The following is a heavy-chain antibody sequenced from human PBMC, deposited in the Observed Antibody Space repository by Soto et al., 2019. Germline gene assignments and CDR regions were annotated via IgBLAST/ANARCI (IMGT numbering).Heavy chain of an antibody. Sequence: SETLSLTCTVSGGSISSYYWSWIRQPPGKGLEWIGYIYYSGSTNYNPSLKSRVTISVDTSKNQFSLKLSSVTAADTAVYYCARAPFPYYYDSSGTSYRMDVWGQGTTVTVSS. CDR2: IYYSGST. J-gene: IGHJ6*02. D-gene: IGHD3-22*01. V-gene: IGHV4-59*01. CDR3: ARAPFPYYYDSSGTSYRMDV. CDR1: GGSISSYY.